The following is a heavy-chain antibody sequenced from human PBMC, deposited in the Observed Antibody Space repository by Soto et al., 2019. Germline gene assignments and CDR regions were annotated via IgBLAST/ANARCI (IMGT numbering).Heavy chain of an antibody. CDR2: ISAYNGNT. CDR3: ARGKGYYDILTGYPRGHQGYFDY. J-gene: IGHJ4*02. D-gene: IGHD3-9*01. Sequence: ASVKVSCKASGYTFTSYGISWVRQAPGQGLEWMGWISAYNGNTNYAQKLQGRVTMTTDTSTSTAYMELRSLRSDDTAVYYCARGKGYYDILTGYPRGHQGYFDYWGQGTLVTVSS. V-gene: IGHV1-18*04. CDR1: GYTFTSYG.